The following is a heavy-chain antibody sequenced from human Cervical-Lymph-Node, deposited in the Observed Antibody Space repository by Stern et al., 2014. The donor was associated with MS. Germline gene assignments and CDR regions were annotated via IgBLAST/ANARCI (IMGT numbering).Heavy chain of an antibody. D-gene: IGHD2-2*02. V-gene: IGHV1-18*01. CDR1: GYTFSSFG. CDR3: ARGPYCSSTSCYSNGYYFYGLDV. Sequence: DQLVESGAEVRKPGASVKVSCRASGYTFSSFGISWVRRAPGQGLEWMGWISGYNGDTKYPQKFQGRVILTTDTSTSTAYMDLTSLRSDDTAMYYCARGPYCSSTSCYSNGYYFYGLDVWGQGTTVTVSS. CDR2: ISGYNGDT. J-gene: IGHJ6*02.